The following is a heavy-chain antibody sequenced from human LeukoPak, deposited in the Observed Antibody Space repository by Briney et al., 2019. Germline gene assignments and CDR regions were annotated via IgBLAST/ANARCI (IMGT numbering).Heavy chain of an antibody. J-gene: IGHJ4*02. CDR3: ARDFTAAADTD. D-gene: IGHD6-13*01. CDR2: IYSGGST. V-gene: IGHV3-66*02. CDR1: GFTVSSNY. Sequence: GGSLRLSCAASGFTVSSNYMSWVPQAPGKGLEWVSVIYSGGSTYYADSVKGRFTISRDNSKNTLYLQMNSLRAEDTAVYYCARDFTAAADTDWGQGTLVTVSS.